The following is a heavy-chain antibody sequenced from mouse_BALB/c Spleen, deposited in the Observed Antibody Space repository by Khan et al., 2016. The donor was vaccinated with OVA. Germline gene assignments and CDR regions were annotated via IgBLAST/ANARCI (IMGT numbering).Heavy chain of an antibody. V-gene: IGHV2-6-4*01. J-gene: IGHJ4*01. Sequence: QVQLKESGPGLVAPSQSLSITCTVSGFSLSRYNIHWVRQPPGKGLEWLGMIWGGGGTDYNSTLKSSLSISKDNSKSQVFLKMNSLQTDDTAMYYCDRAYYRYDGYYAMDYWGQGTSVTVSS. CDR3: DRAYYRYDGYYAMDY. CDR2: IWGGGGT. D-gene: IGHD2-14*01. CDR1: GFSLSRYN.